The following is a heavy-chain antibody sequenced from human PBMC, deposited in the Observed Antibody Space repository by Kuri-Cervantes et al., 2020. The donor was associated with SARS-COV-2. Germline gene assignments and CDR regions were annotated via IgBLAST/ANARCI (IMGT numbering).Heavy chain of an antibody. D-gene: IGHD1-7*01. V-gene: IGHV3-74*03. CDR3: ASYNWNFDTDY. Sequence: GGSLRLSCKASGFNFSDNWMNWVRQAPGQGLVWVSRINPEGSRTKYVDSVKGRFTISRDNAKNTLYLEMKSLRVDDTAIYYCASYNWNFDTDYWGQGILVTVSS. J-gene: IGHJ4*02. CDR1: GFNFSDNW. CDR2: INPEGSRT.